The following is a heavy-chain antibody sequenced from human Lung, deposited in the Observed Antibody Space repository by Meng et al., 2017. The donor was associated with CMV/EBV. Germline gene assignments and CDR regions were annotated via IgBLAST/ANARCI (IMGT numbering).Heavy chain of an antibody. D-gene: IGHD3-3*01. Sequence: SETLSLXXTVSGGSISSSSYYWGWIRQPPGKGLEWIGSIYYSGSTYYNPSLKSRVTISVDTSKNQFSLKLSSVTAADTAVYYCARLSDFWSGYPDLFDYWGQXTLVTVSS. CDR1: GGSISSSSYY. V-gene: IGHV4-39*01. CDR2: IYYSGST. CDR3: ARLSDFWSGYPDLFDY. J-gene: IGHJ4*02.